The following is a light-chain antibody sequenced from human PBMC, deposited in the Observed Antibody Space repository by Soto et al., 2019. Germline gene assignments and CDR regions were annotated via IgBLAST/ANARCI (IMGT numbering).Light chain of an antibody. V-gene: IGKV1-39*01. CDR3: QQGYSTPIT. CDR1: QSISSY. CDR2: TAS. Sequence: DIQMTQSPSSLSASVGDRVTITCRASQSISSYLNWYQQKPGKAPNLLIYTASSLQSGVPSRFSGSGSGTDFSLTVSSLQPEDFVTYYCQQGYSTPITFGQGTRLEIK. J-gene: IGKJ5*01.